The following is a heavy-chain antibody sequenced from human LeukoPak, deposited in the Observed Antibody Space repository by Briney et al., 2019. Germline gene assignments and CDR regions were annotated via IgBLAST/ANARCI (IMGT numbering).Heavy chain of an antibody. CDR1: GFTFSSYA. CDR3: AKDLGYCSSTSCFLDY. V-gene: IGHV3-23*01. D-gene: IGHD2-2*01. J-gene: IGHJ4*02. CDR2: ISGSGGST. Sequence: GGSLRLSCAASGFTFSSYAMSWVRQAPGKGLEWVSAISGSGGSTYYADSVKGRFTISRDNSKNTLYLQMNSLRAEDTAVYYCAKDLGYCSSTSCFLDYWGQGTLVTVSS.